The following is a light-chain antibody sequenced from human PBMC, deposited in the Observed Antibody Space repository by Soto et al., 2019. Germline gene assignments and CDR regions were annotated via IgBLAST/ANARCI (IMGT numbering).Light chain of an antibody. Sequence: EIVMTQSPATLSVSPGERATLSCRASQSVSSNLAWYQHKPGQAPRLLIYDASNRATGIPARFSGSGSGTDFTLTISRLEPEDFAVYYCQQYGSSGTFGQATKV. CDR3: QQYGSSGT. CDR1: QSVSSN. V-gene: IGKV3-20*01. CDR2: DAS. J-gene: IGKJ1*01.